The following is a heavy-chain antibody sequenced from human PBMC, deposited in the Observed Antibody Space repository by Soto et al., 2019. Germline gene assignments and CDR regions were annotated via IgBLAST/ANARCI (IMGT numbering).Heavy chain of an antibody. D-gene: IGHD5-18*01. CDR2: ISSNSAYI. J-gene: IGHJ5*01. V-gene: IGHV3-21*01. CDR3: RIDASRYSCPREWFDS. CDR1: GFTFRRFA. Sequence: GGSLRLSCAASGFTFRRFAMNWVRQAPGKGLEWVSTISSNSAYIYYTDALRGRFTISRDNAKNSLHLQMNSLRAEDTAVYYCRIDASRYSCPREWFDS.